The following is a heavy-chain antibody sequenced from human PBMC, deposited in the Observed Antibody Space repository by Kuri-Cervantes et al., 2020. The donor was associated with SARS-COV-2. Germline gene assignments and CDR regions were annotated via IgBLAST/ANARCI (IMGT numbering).Heavy chain of an antibody. CDR2: ISAYNGNT. D-gene: IGHD3-16*01. CDR3: ARENRRWGGTHDY. J-gene: IGHJ4*02. V-gene: IGHV1-18*01. CDR1: GGTFSSYA. Sequence: ASVKVSCKASGGTFSSYAISWVRQAPGQGLEWIGWISAYNGNTNYAQKLQGRVTMTTDTSTSTAYMELRSLRSDDTAVYYCARENRRWGGTHDYWGQGTLVTVSS.